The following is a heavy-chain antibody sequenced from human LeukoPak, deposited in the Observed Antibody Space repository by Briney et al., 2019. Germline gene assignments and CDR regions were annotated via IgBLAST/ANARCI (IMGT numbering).Heavy chain of an antibody. Sequence: SETRSLTCTVSGASVSSSSYYWGWIRQPPGKGLEWIGSIYYSGSTFYNPSLKSRVTISVDTSKNQFSLKLSSVTAADTAVYYCVQIYSNYYYYMDVWGQGTTVTVSS. V-gene: IGHV4-39*01. D-gene: IGHD4-11*01. CDR3: VQIYSNYYYYMDV. CDR1: GASVSSSSYY. J-gene: IGHJ6*03. CDR2: IYYSGST.